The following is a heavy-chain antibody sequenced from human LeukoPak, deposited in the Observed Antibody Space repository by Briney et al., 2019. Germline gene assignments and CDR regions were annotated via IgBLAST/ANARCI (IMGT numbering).Heavy chain of an antibody. CDR2: TYYRSKWYN. V-gene: IGHV6-1*01. CDR3: VRAVFAAAKMD. Sequence: SQTLSLTCAISGDSFSSNSAAWNWLRQSPSRGLEWLGRTYYRSKWYNDYAVSVKSRITINPDTSKNQFSLQLNSVTPEDTAVYYCVRAVFAAAKMDWGQGTLVTVSS. D-gene: IGHD6-13*01. J-gene: IGHJ4*02. CDR1: GDSFSSNSAA.